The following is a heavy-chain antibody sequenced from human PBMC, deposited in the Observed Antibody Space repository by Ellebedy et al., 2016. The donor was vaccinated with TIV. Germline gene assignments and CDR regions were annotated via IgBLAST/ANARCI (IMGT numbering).Heavy chain of an antibody. CDR1: GFTFSIYA. CDR2: VSGSGNST. CDR3: ASRFLEWLS. V-gene: IGHV3-23*01. D-gene: IGHD3-3*01. J-gene: IGHJ4*02. Sequence: PGGSLRLSCAASGFTFSIYAMTWVRQAPGKGLEWVSTVSGSGNSTYYADSVKGRFTISRDNAKNSLYLQMNSLRVEDTAVYYCASRFLEWLSWGQGTLVTVSS.